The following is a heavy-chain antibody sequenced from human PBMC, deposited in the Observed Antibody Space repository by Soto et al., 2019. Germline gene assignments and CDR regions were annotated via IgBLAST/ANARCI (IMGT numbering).Heavy chain of an antibody. D-gene: IGHD2-2*02. J-gene: IGHJ4*02. CDR3: AMEYCSSTSCYRDY. CDR1: GGTFSSYT. CDR2: IIPILGIA. Sequence: QVQLVQSGAEVKKPGSSVKVSCKASGGTFSSYTISWVRQAPGQGLEWLGRIIPILGIANYAQKFQGRVTITAEKPTSTAYMEMSSLRSEDTAVYYCAMEYCSSTSCYRDYWGQGTLVTVSS. V-gene: IGHV1-69*02.